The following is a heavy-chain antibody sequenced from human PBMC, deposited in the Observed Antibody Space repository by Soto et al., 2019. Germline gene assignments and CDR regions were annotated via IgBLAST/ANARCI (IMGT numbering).Heavy chain of an antibody. CDR1: GCSISSYY. V-gene: IGHV4-59*08. J-gene: IGHJ4*02. CDR3: ARRYGSWFDY. CDR2: IYYSGST. Sequence: QVQLQESGPGLVKPSETLSLTCTVSGCSISSYYWSWLRQPPGKGLEWIGYIYYSGSTNYNPSLKRRVNISVDTANGQFALELSSVTAAEAAVYYCARRYGSWFDYWGQGTLVTVSS. D-gene: IGHD5-18*01.